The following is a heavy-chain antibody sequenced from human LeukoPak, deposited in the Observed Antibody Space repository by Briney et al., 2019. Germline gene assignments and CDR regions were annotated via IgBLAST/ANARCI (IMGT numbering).Heavy chain of an antibody. CDR2: ISNDGSNK. D-gene: IGHD3-10*01. CDR3: AKDQWWQLWFGLDYFDY. CDR1: GFTFSSYG. V-gene: IGHV3-30*18. J-gene: IGHJ4*02. Sequence: GGSLRLSCAASGFTFSSYGMHWVRQAPGKGLEWVAVISNDGSNKYFADSVKGRFTISRDNSKNTLYLQMNSLRAEDTAVYYCAKDQWWQLWFGLDYFDYWGQGTLVTVSS.